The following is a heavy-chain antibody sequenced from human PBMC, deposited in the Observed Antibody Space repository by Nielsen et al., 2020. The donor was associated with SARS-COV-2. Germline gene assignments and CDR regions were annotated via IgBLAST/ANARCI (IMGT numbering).Heavy chain of an antibody. Sequence: SETLSLTCTVSGGSISSGGYYWSWIRQHPGKGLEWIGYIYYSGSTYYNPSLKSRVTISVDTSKNQFSLKLSSVTAADTAVYYCARDGCSGGSCYSDYGMDVWGQGTTATVSS. CDR2: IYYSGST. CDR1: GGSISSGGYY. D-gene: IGHD2-15*01. CDR3: ARDGCSGGSCYSDYGMDV. V-gene: IGHV4-31*03. J-gene: IGHJ6*02.